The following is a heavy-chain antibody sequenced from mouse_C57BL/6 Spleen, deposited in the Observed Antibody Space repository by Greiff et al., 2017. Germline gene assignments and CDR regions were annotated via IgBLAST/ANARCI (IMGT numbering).Heavy chain of an antibody. V-gene: IGHV1-4*01. CDR3: ARGVITTVVTPFAY. D-gene: IGHD1-1*01. CDR2: INPSSGYT. CDR1: GYTFTSYT. J-gene: IGHJ3*01. Sequence: VQLQQSGAELARPGASVKMSCKASGYTFTSYTMHWVKQRPGQGLEWIGYINPSSGYTKYNQKFKDKATLTADKSSSTAYMQLSSLTSEDSAVYYCARGVITTVVTPFAYWGQGTLVTVSA.